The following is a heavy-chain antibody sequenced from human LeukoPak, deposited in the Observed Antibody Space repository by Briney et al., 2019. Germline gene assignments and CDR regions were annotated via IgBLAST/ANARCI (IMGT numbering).Heavy chain of an antibody. Sequence: GASVKVSCKASGYTFTGYYMHWVRQAPGQGLEWMGWINPNSGGTNYAQKFQGRVTMTRDTSISTAYMELSRLRSDDTAVYYCARDLGAYYDFWSGSGAFDIWGQGTMVTVSS. D-gene: IGHD3-3*01. CDR3: ARDLGAYYDFWSGSGAFDI. CDR1: GYTFTGYY. V-gene: IGHV1-2*02. J-gene: IGHJ3*02. CDR2: INPNSGGT.